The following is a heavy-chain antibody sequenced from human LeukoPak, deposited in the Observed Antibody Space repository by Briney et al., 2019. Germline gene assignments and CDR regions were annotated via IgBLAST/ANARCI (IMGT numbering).Heavy chain of an antibody. J-gene: IGHJ3*02. V-gene: IGHV1-69*01. D-gene: IGHD6-13*01. Sequence: ASVKVSCTASGGTFSSYAITWVTQAPGQGLEWMGGIIPIFGTANYAQKFQGRVTITADESTSTAYMELSSLRSEDTAVYYCARVYKQQLVHDAFDIWGQGTMVTVSS. CDR1: GGTFSSYA. CDR3: ARVYKQQLVHDAFDI. CDR2: IIPIFGTA.